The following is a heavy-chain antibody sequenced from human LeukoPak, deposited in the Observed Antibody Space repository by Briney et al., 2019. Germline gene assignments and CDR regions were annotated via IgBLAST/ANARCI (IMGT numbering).Heavy chain of an antibody. Sequence: GGSLRLSCEASGFTFSTYGMTWVRQAPGKGVEWVSGITGSSTWTYYADSVKGRFTISRDNSNNTLHLQMNSLRAEDTAIYYCAREWVTLGPGYFDLWGRGTLVTVSS. CDR3: AREWVTLGPGYFDL. CDR1: GFTFSTYG. J-gene: IGHJ2*01. V-gene: IGHV3-23*01. D-gene: IGHD7-27*01. CDR2: ITGSSTWT.